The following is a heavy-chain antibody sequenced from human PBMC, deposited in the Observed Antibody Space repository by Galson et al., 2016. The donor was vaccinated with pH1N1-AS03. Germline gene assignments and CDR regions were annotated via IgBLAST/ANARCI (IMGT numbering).Heavy chain of an antibody. Sequence: PALVKPTQTLTLTCTVSGFSLSAGGVHVAWIRQSPGKALEWLALIYWAGDERYNSSLRSRLSISRDTSKNHVVLTMTSVVPMDTCTYYCARIPHVNEGLDSCGQGTLVSVSS. D-gene: IGHD2-8*01. CDR3: ARIPHVNEGLDS. V-gene: IGHV2-5*02. CDR1: GFSLSAGGVH. CDR2: IYWAGDE. J-gene: IGHJ4*02.